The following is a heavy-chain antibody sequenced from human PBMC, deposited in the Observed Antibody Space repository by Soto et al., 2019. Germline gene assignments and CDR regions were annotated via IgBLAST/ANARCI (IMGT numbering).Heavy chain of an antibody. CDR1: GGSIRSYY. V-gene: IGHV4-59*01. Sequence: SETLSLTCTVSGGSIRSYYWSWIRQPPGKGLEWIGYIYYSGSTNYNPSLKSRVTISVDTSKNQFSLKLSSVTAADTAVYYCARGRDGYNFVGDFDYWGQGTLVTVSS. CDR2: IYYSGST. CDR3: ARGRDGYNFVGDFDY. J-gene: IGHJ4*02. D-gene: IGHD5-12*01.